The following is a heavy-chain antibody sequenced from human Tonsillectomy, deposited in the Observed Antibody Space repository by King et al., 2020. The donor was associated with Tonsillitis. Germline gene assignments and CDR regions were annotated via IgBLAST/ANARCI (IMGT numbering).Heavy chain of an antibody. J-gene: IGHJ4*02. CDR2: IAYDGNNK. Sequence: VQLVESGGGVVQPGRSLRLSCAASGFTFSSCGMHWVRQAPGKGLEWVAVIAYDGNNKYYADSVKGRFTISRDNSKNTLYLQMNSLRPEDTAVYYCAKDRRLIADAFAYWGQGTLVTVSS. V-gene: IGHV3-30*18. CDR1: GFTFSSCG. CDR3: AKDRRLIADAFAY.